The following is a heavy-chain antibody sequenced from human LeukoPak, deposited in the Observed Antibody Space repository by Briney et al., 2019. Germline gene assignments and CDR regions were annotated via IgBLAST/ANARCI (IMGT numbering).Heavy chain of an antibody. Sequence: PSETLSLTRSVSGASINGFFCNWVRQTPEKGLEWIGYVSHRGATTSNPTLKSRVSITIDTSKSQISLTMTSVTAADSALYYCARDRRGSFYTFDLWGPGTTVSVS. J-gene: IGHJ6*02. CDR2: VSHRGAT. CDR3: ARDRRGSFYTFDL. V-gene: IGHV4-59*01. D-gene: IGHD1-26*01. CDR1: GASINGFF.